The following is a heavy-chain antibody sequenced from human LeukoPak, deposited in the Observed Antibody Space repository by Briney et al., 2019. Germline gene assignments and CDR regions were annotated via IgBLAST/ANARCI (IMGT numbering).Heavy chain of an antibody. J-gene: IGHJ4*02. D-gene: IGHD6-13*01. CDR1: GFTFSNYA. CDR2: MSYDGSNK. Sequence: GGSLRLSCAASGFTFSNYAMHWVRQAPGKGLEWVALMSYDGSNKFYADSVKGRFTISRDNSKNTLYLQMNSLRVGDTAVYYCAKSFGYSRSWFDNWGQGTLVTVSS. CDR3: AKSFGYSRSWFDN. V-gene: IGHV3-30-3*02.